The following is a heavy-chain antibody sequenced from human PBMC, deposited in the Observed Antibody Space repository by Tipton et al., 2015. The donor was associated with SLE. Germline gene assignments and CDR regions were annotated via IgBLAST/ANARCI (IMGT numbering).Heavy chain of an antibody. CDR1: GDTISDHY. CDR3: ARDLGAGWGGHWYFDL. V-gene: IGHV4-59*11. D-gene: IGHD3-16*01. J-gene: IGHJ2*01. Sequence: TLSLTCTVSGDTISDHYWSWIRQPPGKGLEWIGYISYSGSTNYSPSLKSRVTISLDTSKTQFSLKLRSVTAADTAVYYCARDLGAGWGGHWYFDLWGRGTLLTVSS. CDR2: ISYSGST.